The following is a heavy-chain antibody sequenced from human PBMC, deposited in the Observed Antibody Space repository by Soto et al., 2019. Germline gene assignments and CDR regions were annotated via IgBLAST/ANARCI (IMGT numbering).Heavy chain of an antibody. V-gene: IGHV4-59*01. CDR3: ARVYSSGWGAWDYYGMDV. CDR1: GGSISSYY. CDR2: IYYSGST. Sequence: KLRETLSLTCTVSGGSISSYYWSWIRQPPGKGLEWIGYIYYSGSTNYNPSLKSRVTISVDTSKNQFSLKLSSVTAADTAVYYCARVYSSGWGAWDYYGMDVWGQGTTVTVSS. J-gene: IGHJ6*02. D-gene: IGHD6-19*01.